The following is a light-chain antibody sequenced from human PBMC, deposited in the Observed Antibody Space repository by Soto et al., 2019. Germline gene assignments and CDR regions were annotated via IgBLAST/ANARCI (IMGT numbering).Light chain of an antibody. J-gene: IGKJ3*01. CDR3: HQFGGS. CDR2: GAS. V-gene: IGKV3-20*01. Sequence: EIVLTQSPGTLSLSPGERVTLSCRASHSVSSSYLAWYQQKPGQAPRLLIYGASTRATGIPDRFSGSGSGTDFTLTISRLEPEDFAVYYCHQFGGSFGPGTKVDI. CDR1: HSVSSSY.